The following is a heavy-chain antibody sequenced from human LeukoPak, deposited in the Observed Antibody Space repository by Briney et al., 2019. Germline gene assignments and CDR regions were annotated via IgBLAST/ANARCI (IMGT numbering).Heavy chain of an antibody. Sequence: ASVKVSCKASGYTFTGYYMHWVRQAPGQGLEWMGWINPNSGGTNYAQKFQGRVTITRDTSISTAYMELSRLRSDDTAVYYCARVHRFLEWSRYYMDVWGKGTTVTVSS. D-gene: IGHD3-3*01. CDR2: INPNSGGT. CDR1: GYTFTGYY. V-gene: IGHV1-2*02. CDR3: ARVHRFLEWSRYYMDV. J-gene: IGHJ6*03.